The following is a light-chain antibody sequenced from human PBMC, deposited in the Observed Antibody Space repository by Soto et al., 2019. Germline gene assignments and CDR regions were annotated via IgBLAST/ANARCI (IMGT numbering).Light chain of an antibody. J-gene: IGLJ1*01. Sequence: QSVLTQPASGSGAPGQSITISCTGTSSDVGGYNYVSWYQQHPGKAPKLMIYDVSNRPSGVSNRFSGSKSGNTASLTISGLQAEDEADYYCSSYTSSSTLAYVFGTGTKLTVL. V-gene: IGLV2-14*01. CDR2: DVS. CDR1: SSDVGGYNY. CDR3: SSYTSSSTLAYV.